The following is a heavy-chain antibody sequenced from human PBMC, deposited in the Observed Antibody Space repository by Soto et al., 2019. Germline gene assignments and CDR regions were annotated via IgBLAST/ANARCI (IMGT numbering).Heavy chain of an antibody. D-gene: IGHD3-3*01. J-gene: IGHJ5*02. Sequence: SETLSLTCTVSGGSISSYYWSWIRQPPGKGLEWIGYIYYSGSTNYNPSLKSRVTISVDTSKNQFSLKLSSVTAADTAVYYCARQRGGWIDPWGQGTLVTVSS. V-gene: IGHV4-59*08. CDR1: GGSISSYY. CDR3: ARQRGGWIDP. CDR2: IYYSGST.